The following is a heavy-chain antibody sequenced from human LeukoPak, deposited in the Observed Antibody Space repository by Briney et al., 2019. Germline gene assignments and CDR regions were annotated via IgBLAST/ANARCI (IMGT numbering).Heavy chain of an antibody. CDR3: ARDPYSGAYYEGYYYYYMDV. Sequence: GGSLRLSRAASGFTVSSNYMNWVRQAPGKGLEWISSITSSSSYKFYADSVKGRFTISRDNAKNSLYLQMNSLRAEDTAVYYCARDPYSGAYYEGYYYYYMDVWGKGTTVTVSS. V-gene: IGHV3-21*01. J-gene: IGHJ6*03. CDR1: GFTVSSNY. CDR2: ITSSSSYK. D-gene: IGHD1-26*01.